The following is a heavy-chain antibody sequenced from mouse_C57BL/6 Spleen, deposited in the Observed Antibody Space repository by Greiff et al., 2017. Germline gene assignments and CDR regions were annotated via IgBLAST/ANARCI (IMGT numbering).Heavy chain of an antibody. D-gene: IGHD1-1*01. J-gene: IGHJ1*03. V-gene: IGHV1-15*01. Sequence: QVQLQQSGAELVRPGASVTLSCKASGYTFTDYEMHWVKQTPVHGLEWIGAIDPETGGTAYNQKFKGKAILTADKSSSTAYMELRSLTSEDSAVYYGTRPYGSSTGWYFDVWGTGTTVTVSS. CDR2: IDPETGGT. CDR1: GYTFTDYE. CDR3: TRPYGSSTGWYFDV.